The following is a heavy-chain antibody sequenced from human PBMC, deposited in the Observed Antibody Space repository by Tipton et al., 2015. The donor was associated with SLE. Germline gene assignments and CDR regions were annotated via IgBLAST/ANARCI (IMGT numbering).Heavy chain of an antibody. D-gene: IGHD5-18*01. CDR2: IYGSGNT. Sequence: TLSLTCTVSGGSIGSGGYQWTWIRQPAGKGLEWIGHIYGSGNTNYNPSLKSRVVISVDTSKNQFSLRLTSVIAADTAVYYCARLHGYSYGLNWFDPWGQGTLISVSS. V-gene: IGHV4-61*09. CDR1: GGSIGSGGYQ. J-gene: IGHJ5*02. CDR3: ARLHGYSYGLNWFDP.